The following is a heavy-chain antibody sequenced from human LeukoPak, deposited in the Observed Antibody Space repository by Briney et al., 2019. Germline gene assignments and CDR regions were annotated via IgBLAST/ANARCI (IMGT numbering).Heavy chain of an antibody. Sequence: PGGSLRLSCAASGFTFSSYEMNWVRQAPGKWLEWVSHISSSSSTIYYADSVKGRFTISRDNAKNSLYLQMNSLRAEDTAVYYCARLEVWFGELPEQDCFDPWGQGTLVTVSS. V-gene: IGHV3-48*01. CDR2: ISSSSSTI. CDR3: ARLEVWFGELPEQDCFDP. CDR1: GFTFSSYE. D-gene: IGHD3-10*01. J-gene: IGHJ5*02.